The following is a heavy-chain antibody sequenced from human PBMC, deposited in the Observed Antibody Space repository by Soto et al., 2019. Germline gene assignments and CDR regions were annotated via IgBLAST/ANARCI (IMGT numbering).Heavy chain of an antibody. CDR1: GGSFGGYY. Sequence: VQLQQWGAGLLKPSETLSLTCEVSGGSFGGYYWSWIRQPPGKGLEWIGEINHVATTNYNPSLKSRDTITLDMSKNQFSLKLTSVTAADTAVYYCARHYYDSTGYYRSPLGDWGQGTLVTVSS. CDR2: INHVATT. D-gene: IGHD3-22*01. CDR3: ARHYYDSTGYYRSPLGD. V-gene: IGHV4-34*01. J-gene: IGHJ4*02.